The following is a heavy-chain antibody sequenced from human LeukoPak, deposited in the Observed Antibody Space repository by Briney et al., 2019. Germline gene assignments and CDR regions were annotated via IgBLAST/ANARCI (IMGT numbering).Heavy chain of an antibody. V-gene: IGHV3-48*04. Sequence: PGGSLRLSCAASGFTFSSYSMNWVRQAPGKGLEWVSYISSSSSTIYYADSVKGRFTISRDNAKNSLYLQMNSLRAEDTALYYCAKGIAVAGTHYFDYWGQGTLVTVSS. D-gene: IGHD6-19*01. CDR2: ISSSSSTI. J-gene: IGHJ4*02. CDR1: GFTFSSYS. CDR3: AKGIAVAGTHYFDY.